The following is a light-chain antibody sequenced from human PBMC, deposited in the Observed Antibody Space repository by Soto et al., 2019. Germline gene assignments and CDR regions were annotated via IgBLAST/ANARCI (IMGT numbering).Light chain of an antibody. J-gene: IGKJ5*01. CDR2: KAS. V-gene: IGKV1-5*03. Sequence: DIHMTQSPSSLSASVGYRVTITCRASQSISSWLAWYQQKPGKAPKLLIYKASSLESGVPSRFSGSGSGTEFTLTISSLQPDDFATYYCQQYNSYPITFGQGTRLEIK. CDR3: QQYNSYPIT. CDR1: QSISSW.